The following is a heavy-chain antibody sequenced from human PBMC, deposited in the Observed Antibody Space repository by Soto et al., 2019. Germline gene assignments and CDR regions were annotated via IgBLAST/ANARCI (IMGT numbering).Heavy chain of an antibody. D-gene: IGHD2-2*02. CDR3: ASPRRYCSSTSCYKYGMDV. J-gene: IGHJ6*02. V-gene: IGHV1-69*06. CDR2: IIPIFGTA. CDR1: GGTFSSYA. Sequence: EASVKVSCKASGGTFSSYAISWVRQAPGQGLEWMGGIIPIFGTANYAQKFQGRVTITADKSTSTAYMELSSLRSEDTAVYYCASPRRYCSSTSCYKYGMDVWGQGSTVTVSS.